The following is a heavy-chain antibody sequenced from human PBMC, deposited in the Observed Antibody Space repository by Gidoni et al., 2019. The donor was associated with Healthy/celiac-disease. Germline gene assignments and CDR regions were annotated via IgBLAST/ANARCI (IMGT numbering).Heavy chain of an antibody. CDR2: IYYSGST. J-gene: IGHJ6*02. CDR1: GGSISSSSYY. D-gene: IGHD6-19*01. Sequence: QLQLQESGPGLVKPSETLSLTCTVSGGSISSSSYYWGWIRQPPGKGLEWIGSIYYSGSTYYNPSLKSRVTISVDTSKNQFSLKLSSVTAADTAVYYCARHLSLGGIAVAGTYYYYYGMDVWGQGTTVTVSS. V-gene: IGHV4-39*01. CDR3: ARHLSLGGIAVAGTYYYYYGMDV.